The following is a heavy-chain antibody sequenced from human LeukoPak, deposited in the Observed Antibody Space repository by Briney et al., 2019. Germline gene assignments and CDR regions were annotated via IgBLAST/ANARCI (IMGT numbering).Heavy chain of an antibody. J-gene: IGHJ5*01. V-gene: IGHV4-59*11. CDR2: IHYSGST. Sequence: SETLSLTCSVSGGSITRHFWSWIRQPPGKGLEWIGYIHYSGSTNYNPSLKSRVTISPDTSKNQLFLKLNSVTAADTAVYYCARLVWLGESPGSWFDSWGQGTLVTVSS. D-gene: IGHD3-10*01. CDR1: GGSITRHF. CDR3: ARLVWLGESPGSWFDS.